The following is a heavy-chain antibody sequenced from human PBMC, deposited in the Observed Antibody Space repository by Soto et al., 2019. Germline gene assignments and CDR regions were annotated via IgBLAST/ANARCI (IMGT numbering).Heavy chain of an antibody. CDR1: GFTFSNYV. CDR3: AKASYGSGSYRVDY. CDR2: ISASGGST. V-gene: IGHV3-23*01. Sequence: EVQLLESGGGLVQPGGSLRISCAASGFTFSNYVMTWVRQAPGRGLEWVSGISASGGSTYYADSVKGRFTISRDNSNGMLFLQMHCLGAEDTALYYCAKASYGSGSYRVDYWGQGTLVTVSS. J-gene: IGHJ4*02. D-gene: IGHD3-10*01.